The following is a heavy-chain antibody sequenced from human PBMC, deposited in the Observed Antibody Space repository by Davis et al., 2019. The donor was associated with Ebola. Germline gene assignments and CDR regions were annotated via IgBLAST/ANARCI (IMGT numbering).Heavy chain of an antibody. Sequence: ASVKVSCKVSGYTLTELSMHWVRQAPGKGLEWMGGFDPEDGETIYAQKFQGRVTMTTDTSTSTAYMELRSLRSDDTAVYYCARVSIESYIDYWGQGTLVTVSS. CDR2: FDPEDGET. J-gene: IGHJ4*02. V-gene: IGHV1-24*01. CDR3: ARVSIESYIDY. D-gene: IGHD5-24*01. CDR1: GYTLTELS.